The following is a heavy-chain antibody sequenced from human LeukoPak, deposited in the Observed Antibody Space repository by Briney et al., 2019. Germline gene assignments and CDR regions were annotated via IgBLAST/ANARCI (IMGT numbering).Heavy chain of an antibody. V-gene: IGHV4-39*07. CDR3: ARSTQYYDFWSGYFPDWFDP. D-gene: IGHD3-3*01. CDR2: IYYSGST. J-gene: IGHJ5*02. Sequence: SETLSLTCTVSGGSISSSSYYWGWIRQPPGKGLEWIGSIYYSGSTYYNPSLRSRVTISVDTSKNQFSLKLSSVTAADTAVYYCARSTQYYDFWSGYFPDWFDPWGQGTLVTVSS. CDR1: GGSISSSSYY.